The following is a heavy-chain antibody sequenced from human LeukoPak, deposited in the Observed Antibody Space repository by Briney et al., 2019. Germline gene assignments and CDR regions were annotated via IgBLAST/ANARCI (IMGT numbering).Heavy chain of an antibody. CDR1: GGSFNDYY. CDR3: ARDHMVRQPL. CDR2: INHSGST. Sequence: SETLSLTCAVYGGSFNDYYWSWIRQPPGKGLEWIGEINHSGSTNYNPSLKSRVIISVDTSKNQFSLKLSSVTAADTAVYYCARDHMVRQPLWGQGTLVTVSS. J-gene: IGHJ4*02. V-gene: IGHV4-34*01. D-gene: IGHD3-10*01.